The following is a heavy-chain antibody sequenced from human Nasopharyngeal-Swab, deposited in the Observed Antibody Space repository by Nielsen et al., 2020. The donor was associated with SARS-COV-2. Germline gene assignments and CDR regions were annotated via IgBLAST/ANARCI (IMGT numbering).Heavy chain of an antibody. D-gene: IGHD2-15*01. Sequence: WIRQPPGKGLEWIGSIYYSGSTYYNPSLKSRVTISVDTSKNQLSLKLSSVTAADTAVYYCARQLRIVVVVAANPAGVDYWGQGTLVTVSS. V-gene: IGHV4-39*01. CDR2: IYYSGST. J-gene: IGHJ4*02. CDR3: ARQLRIVVVVAANPAGVDY.